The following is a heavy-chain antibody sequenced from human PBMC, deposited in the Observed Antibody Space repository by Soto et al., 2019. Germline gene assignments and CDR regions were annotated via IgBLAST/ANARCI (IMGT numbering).Heavy chain of an antibody. J-gene: IGHJ6*02. CDR3: AKGSGGTYFYYGMDV. Sequence: EVQLVESGGGLVQPGRSLRLSCAASGFTFDDYAMQWVRQAPGKGLEWVSGISWNSGNIGYADSVKGRFTISRDYAKNSLYLQMNSLRAEDTDLYYCAKGSGGTYFYYGMDVWGQGTTVTVSS. V-gene: IGHV3-9*01. D-gene: IGHD2-15*01. CDR2: ISWNSGNI. CDR1: GFTFDDYA.